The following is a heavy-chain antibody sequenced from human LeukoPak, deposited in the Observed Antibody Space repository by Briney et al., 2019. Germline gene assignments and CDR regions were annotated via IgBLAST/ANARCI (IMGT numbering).Heavy chain of an antibody. V-gene: IGHV4-59*01. J-gene: IGHJ4*02. D-gene: IGHD3-3*01. Sequence: SETLSLTCTVSGGSLSSYYWSWIRQPPGKGLEWIGYIYYSGSTNYNPSLKSRVTISVDTSKNQFSLKLSSVTAADTAVYYCASCEFWSGYFDYWGQGTLVTVSS. CDR1: GGSLSSYY. CDR3: ASCEFWSGYFDY. CDR2: IYYSGST.